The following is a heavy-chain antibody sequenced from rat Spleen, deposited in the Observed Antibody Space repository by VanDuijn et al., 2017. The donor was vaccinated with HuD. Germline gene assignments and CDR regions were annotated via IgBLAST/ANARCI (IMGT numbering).Heavy chain of an antibody. D-gene: IGHD1-9*01. CDR3: ARRHYGYTDYFDY. V-gene: IGHV5-29*01. J-gene: IGHJ2*01. CDR2: ISYGDSSGHSST. Sequence: EVQLVESGGGLVQPGRSLNLSCVASGFTFNNYWMTWIRQAPTKGLEWVATISYGDSSGHSSTYYRDSVKGRFTISRDNAKSTLSLQMDSLRSEDTATYYCARRHYGYTDYFDYWGQGVMVTVSS. CDR1: GFTFNNYW.